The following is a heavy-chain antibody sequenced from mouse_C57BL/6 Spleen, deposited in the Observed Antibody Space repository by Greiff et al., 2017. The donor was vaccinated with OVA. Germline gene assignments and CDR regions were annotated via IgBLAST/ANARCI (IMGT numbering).Heavy chain of an antibody. V-gene: IGHV1-81*01. CDR3: ARSGGYEYGYFDV. D-gene: IGHD2-2*01. Sequence: VQLQQSGAELARPGASVKLSCKASGYTFTSYGISWVKQRTGQGLEWIGEIYPRSGNTYYNEKFKGKATLTADKSSSTAYMELRSLTSEDSAVYFCARSGGYEYGYFDVWGTGTTVTVSS. CDR2: IYPRSGNT. CDR1: GYTFTSYG. J-gene: IGHJ1*03.